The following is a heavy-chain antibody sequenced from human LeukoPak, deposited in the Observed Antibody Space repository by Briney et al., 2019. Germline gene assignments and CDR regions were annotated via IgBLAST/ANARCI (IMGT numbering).Heavy chain of an antibody. CDR1: GFTFSNYA. Sequence: GGSLGLSCAASGFTFSNYAMSWVRQAPGKGLEWVSGINDRGVDTYYTDSVKGRFTISRDNSKNTLFLQMNGLTAEDTAVYYCAKGSSPLGHFDCWGQGTLVTVSS. D-gene: IGHD6-13*01. V-gene: IGHV3-23*01. J-gene: IGHJ4*02. CDR3: AKGSSPLGHFDC. CDR2: INDRGVDT.